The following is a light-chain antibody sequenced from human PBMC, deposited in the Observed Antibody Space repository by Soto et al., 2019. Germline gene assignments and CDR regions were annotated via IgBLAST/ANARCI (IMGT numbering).Light chain of an antibody. CDR3: SSYTSSSTL. Sequence: QSALTQPASVSGSPGQSITISCTGTSSDVGGYNYVSWYQQHPGKAPKLMIYDVSNRPSGVSNRFSGSKSGNTASLTMSGLQAEDEYDYYCSSYTSSSTLFGGGTKLTVL. J-gene: IGLJ2*01. CDR2: DVS. V-gene: IGLV2-14*01. CDR1: SSDVGGYNY.